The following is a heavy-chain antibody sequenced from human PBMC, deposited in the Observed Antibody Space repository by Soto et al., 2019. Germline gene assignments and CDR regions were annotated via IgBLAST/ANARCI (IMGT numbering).Heavy chain of an antibody. D-gene: IGHD2-2*01. CDR1: GFTFSSYA. CDR2: ISGSGATT. CDR3: AKDMRFDP. V-gene: IGHV3-23*01. Sequence: PGGCLRLSGAASGFTFSSYAISWVRQPPGKGLEWVSAISGSGATTYYADSVKGRFTISRDNSKNTLYLQMNSLRVDDTAVYYCAKDMRFDPWGQGTLVTVSS. J-gene: IGHJ5*02.